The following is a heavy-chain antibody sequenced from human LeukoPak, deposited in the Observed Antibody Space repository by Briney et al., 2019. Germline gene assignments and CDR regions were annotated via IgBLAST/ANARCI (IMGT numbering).Heavy chain of an antibody. D-gene: IGHD6-19*01. Sequence: GSLRLSCAASGFTFSDYYMSWIRQPPGKGLEWIGEINHSGSTNYNPSLKSRVTISVDTSKNQFSLKLSSVTAADTAVYYCAREGTTGAGIDYWGQGTLVTVSS. V-gene: IGHV4-34*01. CDR3: AREGTTGAGIDY. CDR2: INHSGST. J-gene: IGHJ4*02. CDR1: GFTFSDYY.